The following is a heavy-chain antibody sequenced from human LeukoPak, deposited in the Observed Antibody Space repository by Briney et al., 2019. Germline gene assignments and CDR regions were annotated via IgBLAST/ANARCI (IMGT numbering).Heavy chain of an antibody. CDR1: GFTFSDYY. CDR3: ALGTINKDFYFGMDV. V-gene: IGHV3-11*01. CDR2: ISNSGSTV. J-gene: IGHJ6*02. D-gene: IGHD2-8*01. Sequence: GGSLRLSCAASGFTFSDYYMTWLRQAPGKGLEWLSYISNSGSTVFYANSVKGRFTVSRDNAKRSLYLQIESLRDDDTAVYHCALGTINKDFYFGMDVWGQGTTVTVSS.